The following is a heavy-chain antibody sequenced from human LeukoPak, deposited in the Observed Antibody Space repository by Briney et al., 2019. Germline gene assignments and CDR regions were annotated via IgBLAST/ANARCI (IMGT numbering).Heavy chain of an antibody. Sequence: ASVMVSCKASGYTFTSYDINWVRQATGQGLEWMGWMNPNSGNTGYAQKFQGRVTMTRNTSISTAYMELSGLRSEDTAAYYCARARTPLIAAAGTHYYYGLDVWGQGTTVTVSS. CDR3: ARARTPLIAAAGTHYYYGLDV. CDR2: MNPNSGNT. J-gene: IGHJ6*02. V-gene: IGHV1-8*01. D-gene: IGHD6-13*01. CDR1: GYTFTSYD.